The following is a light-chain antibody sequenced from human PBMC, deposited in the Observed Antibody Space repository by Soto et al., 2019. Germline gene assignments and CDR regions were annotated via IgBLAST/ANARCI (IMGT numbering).Light chain of an antibody. CDR2: QTS. CDR3: QQYAGSPRT. V-gene: IGKV3-20*01. CDR1: QYINTR. J-gene: IGKJ1*01. Sequence: PGDRVTLSWRTSQYINTRLAWYQHRPGQAPRLLIYQTSIRAAGIPARFTGSGSGTDFTLTINRVEPEDFAAYLCQQYAGSPRTFGQGTKVDIK.